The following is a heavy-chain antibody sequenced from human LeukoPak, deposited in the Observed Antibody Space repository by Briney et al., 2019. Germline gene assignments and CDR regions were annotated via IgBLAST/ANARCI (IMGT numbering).Heavy chain of an antibody. CDR1: GFTFSSYE. V-gene: IGHV3-48*03. Sequence: QPGGSLRLSCAASGFTFSSYEMNWVRQAPGKGLEWVSYISSSGSTTYYADSVKGRFTISRDNSKNTLYLQMNSLRAEDTAVYYCAKDRRLRYFDWLSGGGFDYWGQGTLVTVSS. CDR3: AKDRRLRYFDWLSGGGFDY. J-gene: IGHJ4*02. D-gene: IGHD3-9*01. CDR2: ISSSGSTT.